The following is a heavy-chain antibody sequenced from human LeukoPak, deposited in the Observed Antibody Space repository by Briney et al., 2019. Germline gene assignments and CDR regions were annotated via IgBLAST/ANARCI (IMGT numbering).Heavy chain of an antibody. CDR1: GYTFTSYD. J-gene: IGHJ6*03. V-gene: IGHV1-8*01. CDR2: MNPNSGNT. CDR3: ARGSGSSSWYNLLYYYMDV. D-gene: IGHD6-13*01. Sequence: GASVKVSCKASGYTFTSYDINWVRQATGQGLEWMGWMNPNSGNTGYAQKFQGRVTMTRNTSISTAYIELSSLRSEDTAVYYCARGSGSSSWYNLLYYYMDVWGKGTTVTVSS.